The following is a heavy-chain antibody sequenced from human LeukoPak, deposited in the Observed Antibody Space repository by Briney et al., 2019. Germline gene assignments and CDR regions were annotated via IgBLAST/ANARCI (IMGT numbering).Heavy chain of an antibody. CDR3: ATGRGSGSYYNY. CDR2: INPSKST. J-gene: IGHJ4*02. CDR1: GGSFSGYY. Sequence: SETLSLTCAVYGGSFSGYYWSWIRQPPGKGLEWIGEINPSKSTNYNPSLKSRVTISVDTSKNQFSLKLNSMTAADTAVYYCATGRGSGSYYNYWGQGTLVTVSS. V-gene: IGHV4-34*01. D-gene: IGHD3-10*01.